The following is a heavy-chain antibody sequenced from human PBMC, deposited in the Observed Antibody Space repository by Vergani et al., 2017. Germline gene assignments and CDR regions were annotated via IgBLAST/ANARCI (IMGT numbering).Heavy chain of an antibody. V-gene: IGHV1-2*02. CDR3: ARAMIVVGNWFDP. Sequence: QVQLVQSGAEVKKPGASVKVSCKASGYTFTGYYMHWVRQAPGQGLEWMGWINPNRGGTNYAQKFQGRVTMTRDTSISTAYMELSRLRSDDTAVYYCARAMIVVGNWFDPWGQGTLVTVSS. J-gene: IGHJ5*02. D-gene: IGHD3-22*01. CDR2: INPNRGGT. CDR1: GYTFTGYY.